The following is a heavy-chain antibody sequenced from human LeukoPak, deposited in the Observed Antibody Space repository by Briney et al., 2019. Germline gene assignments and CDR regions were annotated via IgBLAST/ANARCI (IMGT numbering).Heavy chain of an antibody. CDR3: ARKNYGSNRWFDP. V-gene: IGHV1-8*01. Sequence: ASVKVSCKASRYTFTSYDINWVRQATGQGLEWMGWMNPNSGNTGYAQKFQGRVTMTRNTSISTAYMALSSLRSEDTAVYYCARKNYGSNRWFDPGGQGTLVTVSS. D-gene: IGHD4/OR15-4a*01. CDR2: MNPNSGNT. CDR1: RYTFTSYD. J-gene: IGHJ5*02.